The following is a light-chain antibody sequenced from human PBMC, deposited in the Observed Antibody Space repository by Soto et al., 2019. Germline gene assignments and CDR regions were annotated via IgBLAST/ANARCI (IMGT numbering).Light chain of an antibody. V-gene: IGKV3-15*01. Sequence: EIVLTQSPATPSVSPGERATLSCRASQSVSSNLAWYQQKSGQPPRPLIYGASTRAIGIPARFSGSGFGTEFSLTISSLQSEDFAVYFCQQFNNWPQTFGQGTKVDIK. CDR2: GAS. CDR1: QSVSSN. CDR3: QQFNNWPQT. J-gene: IGKJ1*01.